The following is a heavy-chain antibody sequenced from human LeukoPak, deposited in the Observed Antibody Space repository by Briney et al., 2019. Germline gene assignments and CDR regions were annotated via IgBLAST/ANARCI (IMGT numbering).Heavy chain of an antibody. CDR3: ARLLKTYDYVWGGYGFDY. CDR1: GFTFSSFW. V-gene: IGHV3-7*01. J-gene: IGHJ4*02. CDR2: IKPDGGEK. D-gene: IGHD3-16*01. Sequence: GGSLRLSCAASGFTFSSFWMSWVRQAPGEGLEWVANIKPDGGEKYYVDSMKGRFTISRDNAKNSLYLQMNSLRAEDTAVYYCARLLKTYDYVWGGYGFDYWGQGTLVTVSS.